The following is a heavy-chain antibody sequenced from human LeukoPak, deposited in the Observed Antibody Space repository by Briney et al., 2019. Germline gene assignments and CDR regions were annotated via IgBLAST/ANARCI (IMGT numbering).Heavy chain of an antibody. Sequence: SETLSLTCIVSGGSTRGYYWSWIRQPPGKGLEWIGYIYYSGSTKYNPSLTSRVTISGDTSERQFSLKLSSVTAADTAVYYCARDYYGSGSYYDHDAFDIWGQGTMVTVSS. CDR1: GGSTRGYY. D-gene: IGHD3-10*01. CDR2: IYYSGST. CDR3: ARDYYGSGSYYDHDAFDI. V-gene: IGHV4-59*01. J-gene: IGHJ3*02.